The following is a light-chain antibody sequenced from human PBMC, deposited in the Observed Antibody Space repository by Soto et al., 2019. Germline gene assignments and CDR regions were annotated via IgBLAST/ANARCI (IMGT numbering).Light chain of an antibody. CDR3: SSSAGIYHYLV. V-gene: IGLV2-8*01. CDR1: SSDIGGYNS. J-gene: IGLJ3*02. CDR2: EVN. Sequence: QSALTQPPSASGSTGQSVTISCTGTSSDIGGYNSVSWYQQHPGKAPRLMIYEVNKRPSGVPDRFSGSKSGYTASLTVSGLQTEDEAFYYCSSSAGIYHYLVFGGGTKRNVL.